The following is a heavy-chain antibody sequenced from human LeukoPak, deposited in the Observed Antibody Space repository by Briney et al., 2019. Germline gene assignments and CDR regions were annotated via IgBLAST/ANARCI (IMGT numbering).Heavy chain of an antibody. Sequence: GGSLRLSCAVSGFTFSWMHWVRQVPGKGLVWVSRINSDGSSTNYADSVKGRFTISRDNAKNTLYLQMNSLRVEDTAVYYCTRVGLTSGSYFSFDYWGQGTLVTVSS. CDR3: TRVGLTSGSYFSFDY. D-gene: IGHD1-26*01. CDR2: INSDGSST. CDR1: GFTFSW. J-gene: IGHJ4*02. V-gene: IGHV3-74*01.